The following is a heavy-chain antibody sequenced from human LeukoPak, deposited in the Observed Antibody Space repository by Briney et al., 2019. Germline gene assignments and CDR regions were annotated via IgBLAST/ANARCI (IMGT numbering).Heavy chain of an antibody. CDR3: ASQDPYYYDSSGYYGY. Sequence: SVKVSCTASGGTLSSYAISWVRQAPGQGLEWMGGIIPIFGTANYAQKFQGRVTITADESTSTAYMELSSLRSEDTAVYYCASQDPYYYDSSGYYGYWGQGTLVTVSS. J-gene: IGHJ4*02. V-gene: IGHV1-69*13. D-gene: IGHD3-22*01. CDR1: GGTLSSYA. CDR2: IIPIFGTA.